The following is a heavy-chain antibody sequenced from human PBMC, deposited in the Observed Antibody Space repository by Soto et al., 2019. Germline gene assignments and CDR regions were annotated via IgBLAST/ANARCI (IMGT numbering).Heavy chain of an antibody. CDR3: TRDSYDHPPNDY. CDR2: INAGNGNT. Sequence: GASVKVSCKASGYTFTSYAMHWVRQAPGQRLEWMGWINAGNGNTKYSQKFQGRVTITRDTSASTAYMELNSLKNEDTAVYYCTRDSYDHPPNDYWAQGTLVTVSS. V-gene: IGHV1-3*01. J-gene: IGHJ4*02. D-gene: IGHD5-12*01. CDR1: GYTFTSYA.